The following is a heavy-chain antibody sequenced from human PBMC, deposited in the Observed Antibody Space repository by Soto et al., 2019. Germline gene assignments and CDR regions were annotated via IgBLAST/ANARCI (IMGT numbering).Heavy chain of an antibody. J-gene: IGHJ6*02. V-gene: IGHV3-21*01. CDR1: GFNFSRSS. CDR3: ARGMKTAVFYGMDV. Sequence: ESVGGLVEPGGSLRLSCAASGFNFSRSSMNWVRQAPGKGLEWVASISSGSNLIYYADSVRGRFTVSRDNTKNLLYLRLTSLRAEDTAIYYCARGMKTAVFYGMDVWGQGTTVTVAS. D-gene: IGHD2-2*01. CDR2: ISSGSNLI.